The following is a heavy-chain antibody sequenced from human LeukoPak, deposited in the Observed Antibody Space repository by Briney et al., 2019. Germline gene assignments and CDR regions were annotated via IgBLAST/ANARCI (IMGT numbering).Heavy chain of an antibody. V-gene: IGHV1-69*06. CDR1: GGTFSSYA. Sequence: ASVKVSCKASGGTFSSYAISWVRQAPGQGLEWMGGIIPIFGTANYAQKFRGRVTITADKSTSTAYMELSSLRSEDTAVYYCARVGSGSSSWYYYYYYMDVWGKGTTVTVSS. D-gene: IGHD6-13*01. J-gene: IGHJ6*03. CDR2: IIPIFGTA. CDR3: ARVGSGSSSWYYYYYYMDV.